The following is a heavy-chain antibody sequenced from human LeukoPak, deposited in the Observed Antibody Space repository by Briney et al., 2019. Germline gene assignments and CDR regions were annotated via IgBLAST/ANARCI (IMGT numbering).Heavy chain of an antibody. D-gene: IGHD2-2*01. J-gene: IGHJ4*02. Sequence: GGSLRLSCAASGFTFSSYAMHWVRQAPGKGLEWVAVISYDGSNKYYADSVKGRFTISRDNSKNTLYLQMNSLRAEDTAVYYCARDLAGDIVVVPAARFGYFDYWGQGTLVTVSS. CDR3: ARDLAGDIVVVPAARFGYFDY. CDR2: ISYDGSNK. CDR1: GFTFSSYA. V-gene: IGHV3-30*01.